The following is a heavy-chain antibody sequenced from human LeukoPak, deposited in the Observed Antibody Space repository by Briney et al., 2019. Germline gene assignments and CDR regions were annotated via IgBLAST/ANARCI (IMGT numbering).Heavy chain of an antibody. CDR2: IYSGGST. V-gene: IGHV3-66*01. CDR3: ARAMRYCSSTSCYTYYYYGMDV. Sequence: GGSLRLSCAASGFTVSSNYMSWVRQAPGNGLEWVSVIYSGGSTYYADSVKGRFTISRDNSKNTLYLQMNSLRAEDTAVYYCARAMRYCSSTSCYTYYYYGMDVWGQGTTVTVSS. D-gene: IGHD2-2*01. CDR1: GFTVSSNY. J-gene: IGHJ6*02.